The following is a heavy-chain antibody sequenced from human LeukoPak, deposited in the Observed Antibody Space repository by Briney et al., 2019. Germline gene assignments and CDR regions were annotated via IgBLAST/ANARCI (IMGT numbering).Heavy chain of an antibody. CDR1: GGSISSYY. J-gene: IGHJ4*02. D-gene: IGHD3-3*01. CDR3: ARKGSGYYESEFDY. CDR2: IYYSGST. Sequence: SETLSLTCTASGGSISSYYWSWLRQPPGKGLEWIGYIYYSGSTNYNPSLKSRVTISVDTSKNQFSLKLSSVTAADTAVYYCARKGSGYYESEFDYWGQGTLVTVSS. V-gene: IGHV4-59*01.